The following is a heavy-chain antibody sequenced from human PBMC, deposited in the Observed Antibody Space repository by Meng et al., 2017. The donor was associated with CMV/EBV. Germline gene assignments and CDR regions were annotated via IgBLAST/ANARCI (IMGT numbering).Heavy chain of an antibody. CDR3: AKAMMVRGPLDY. D-gene: IGHD3-10*01. V-gene: IGHV3-30*02. CDR1: GFTFSSYG. Sequence: GGSLRLSCAASGFTFSSYGMHWVRQAPGKGLEWVAFIRYNGSNKYYADSVKGRFTISRDNSKNTLYLQMNSLRAEDTAVYYCAKAMMVRGPLDYWGQGTLVTVSS. CDR2: IRYNGSNK. J-gene: IGHJ4*02.